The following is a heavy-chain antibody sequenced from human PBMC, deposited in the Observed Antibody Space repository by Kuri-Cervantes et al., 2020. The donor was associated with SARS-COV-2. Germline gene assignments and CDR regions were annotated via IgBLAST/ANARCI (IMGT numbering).Heavy chain of an antibody. CDR2: ISSRSGTI. J-gene: IGHJ4*02. D-gene: IGHD3-22*01. CDR3: VLGGRITMIGGGPSDD. Sequence: GESLKISCVVSGITFSNYEMNWFRQAPGKGLEWISYISSRSGTIHYGDSVKGRFTISRDNAKNSLFLQMNSLGPEDTALYYCVLGGRITMIGGGPSDDWGQGTLVTVSS. CDR1: GITFSNYE. V-gene: IGHV3-48*03.